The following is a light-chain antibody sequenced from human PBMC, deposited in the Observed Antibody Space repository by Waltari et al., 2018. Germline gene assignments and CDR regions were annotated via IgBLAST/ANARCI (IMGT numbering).Light chain of an antibody. CDR3: CSYAGSSTFV. CDR2: EVS. J-gene: IGLJ2*01. Sequence: QSALTQPASVSGSPVQSITISCTGTSSDVGSYNLVSWYQQHPGKAPKLMIYEVSKRPSGVSNRFSGSKSGNTASLTISGLQAEDEADYYCCSYAGSSTFVFGGGTKLTVL. CDR1: SSDVGSYNL. V-gene: IGLV2-23*02.